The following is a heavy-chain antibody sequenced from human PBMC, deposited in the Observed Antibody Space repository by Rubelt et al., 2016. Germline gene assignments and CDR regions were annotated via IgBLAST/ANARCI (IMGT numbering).Heavy chain of an antibody. Sequence: QVQLQQWGAGLLKPSETLSLTCAVYGGSFSGYYWSWIRQPPGKGLEWIGEINHSGSTNYNPASNGRVTISVDTSKNTFSRKLVSVTAADPAVYYCAAGIAARPEYYYYMDVWGKGTTVTVSS. D-gene: IGHD6-6*01. V-gene: IGHV4-34*01. CDR2: INHSGST. CDR1: GGSFSGYY. J-gene: IGHJ6*03. CDR3: AAGIAARPEYYYYMDV.